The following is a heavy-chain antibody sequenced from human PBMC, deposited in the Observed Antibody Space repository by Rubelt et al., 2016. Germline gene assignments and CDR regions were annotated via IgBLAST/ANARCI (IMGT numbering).Heavy chain of an antibody. CDR1: GGSFSGYY. Sequence: QVQLQQWGAGLLKPSETLSLTCAVYGGSFSGYYWSWIRQPPGKGLEWIGEINHSGSTNYNTSLKSRVTHPVDTSKNQSPRKRSSVTAADTAVYYCARGRRGSSSWLGRDYYGMDVWGQGTTVTVSS. CDR3: ARGRRGSSSWLGRDYYGMDV. D-gene: IGHD6-13*01. CDR2: INHSGST. J-gene: IGHJ6*02. V-gene: IGHV4-34*01.